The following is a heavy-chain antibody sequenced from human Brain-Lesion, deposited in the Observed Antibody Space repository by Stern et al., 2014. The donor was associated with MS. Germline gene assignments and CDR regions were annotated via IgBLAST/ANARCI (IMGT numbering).Heavy chain of an antibody. D-gene: IGHD1-26*01. CDR3: ATLSPGAGGNYYRHFDY. CDR1: GYTLTELS. CDR2: FDPEDGET. Sequence: VQLVQSGAEVKKPGASVKVSCKASGYTLTELSMHWVRQAPRKGLEWMGGFDPEDGETIYAQKFQGRVTMTEDPSTDTASMELSSLRSEDTAVYYCATLSPGAGGNYYRHFDYWGQGTLVTVSS. V-gene: IGHV1-24*01. J-gene: IGHJ4*02.